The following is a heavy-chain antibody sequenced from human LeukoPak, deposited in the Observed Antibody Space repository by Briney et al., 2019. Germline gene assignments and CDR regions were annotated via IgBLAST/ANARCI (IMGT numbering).Heavy chain of an antibody. J-gene: IGHJ5*02. Sequence: SETLSLTCTVSGGSISSYYWSWIRQPAGKGLEWIGRIYTSGSTTYNPSLKSRVTMSVETSKSQFSLKLISVTAADTAVYYCARDPRGIVGANHNWFDPWGQGTLVTVSS. CDR2: IYTSGST. D-gene: IGHD1-26*01. V-gene: IGHV4-4*07. CDR1: GGSISSYY. CDR3: ARDPRGIVGANHNWFDP.